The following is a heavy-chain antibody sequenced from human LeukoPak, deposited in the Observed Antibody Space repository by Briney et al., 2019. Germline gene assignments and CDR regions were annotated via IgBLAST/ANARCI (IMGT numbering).Heavy chain of an antibody. V-gene: IGHV3-48*03. CDR3: ARPGYSGYDYYFDY. D-gene: IGHD5-12*01. Sequence: TGVSLRLSCAASGFTFSSYEMNWVRKAPGKGLEWVSYISSSGSTIYYADSVKGRFTISRDNAKNSLYLQMNSLRAEDTAVYYCARPGYSGYDYYFDYWGQGTLVTVSS. J-gene: IGHJ4*02. CDR1: GFTFSSYE. CDR2: ISSSGSTI.